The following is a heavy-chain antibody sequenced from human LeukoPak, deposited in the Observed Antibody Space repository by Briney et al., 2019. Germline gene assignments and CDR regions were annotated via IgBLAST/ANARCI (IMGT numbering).Heavy chain of an antibody. J-gene: IGHJ4*02. CDR3: ARDDAGYSSGGDY. CDR2: IYSGGST. D-gene: IGHD6-19*01. V-gene: IGHV3-66*01. Sequence: PGGSLRLSCAASGFTFSSYAMSWVRQAPGKGLEWVSVIYSGGSTYYADSVKGRFTISRDNSKNTLYLQMNSLRAEDTAVYYCARDDAGYSSGGDYWGQGTLVTVSS. CDR1: GFTFSSYA.